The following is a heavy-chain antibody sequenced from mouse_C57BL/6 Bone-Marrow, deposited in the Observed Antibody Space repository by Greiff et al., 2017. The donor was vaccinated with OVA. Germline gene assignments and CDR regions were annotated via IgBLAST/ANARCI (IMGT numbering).Heavy chain of an antibody. V-gene: IGHV5-9*01. CDR3: ARDRRGGYGVEG. CDR1: GFTFSSYT. CDR2: ISGGGGNT. J-gene: IGHJ3*01. D-gene: IGHD2-2*01. Sequence: EVKLVESGGGLVKPGGSLKLSCAASGFTFSSYTMSWVRQTPGKRLEWVGTISGGGGNTYYPDSVKGRVTVTRDNAKNTLYLQMSSLRSEDTALYFCARDRRGGYGVEGWGQGTLVTVSA.